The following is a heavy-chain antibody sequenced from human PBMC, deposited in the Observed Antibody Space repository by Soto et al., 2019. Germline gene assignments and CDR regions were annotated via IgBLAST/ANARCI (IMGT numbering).Heavy chain of an antibody. V-gene: IGHV3-23*01. CDR1: GFTFSSYA. D-gene: IGHD3-10*01. CDR3: AKDPLLWFGEGSAFDI. Sequence: VGSLRLSCAASGFTFSSYAMSWVRQAPGKGLEWVSAISGSGGSTYYADSVKGRFTISRDNSKNTLYLQMNSLRAEDTAVYYCAKDPLLWFGEGSAFDIWGQGTMVTVSS. CDR2: ISGSGGST. J-gene: IGHJ3*02.